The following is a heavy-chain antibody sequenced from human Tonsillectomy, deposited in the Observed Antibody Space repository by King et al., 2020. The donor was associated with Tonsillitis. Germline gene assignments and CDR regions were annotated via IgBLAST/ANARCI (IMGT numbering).Heavy chain of an antibody. CDR3: QTYVSRLLPAY. V-gene: IGHV1-24*01. CDR2: FDTEDGKT. CDR1: GYSLMELS. Sequence: QLVQSGAEVKKPGASVKVSCKVSGYSLMELSMHWVRQAPGKGLEWMGGFDTEDGKTIYAQKFQGSVTMTEDRSTDTAYMELSSLRSEDTAVYFCQTYVSRLLPAYWGQGTLVTVSS. J-gene: IGHJ4*02. D-gene: IGHD2/OR15-2a*01.